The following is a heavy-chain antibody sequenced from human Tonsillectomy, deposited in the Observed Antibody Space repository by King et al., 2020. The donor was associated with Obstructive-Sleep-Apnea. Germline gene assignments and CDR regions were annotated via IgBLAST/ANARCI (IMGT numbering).Heavy chain of an antibody. J-gene: IGHJ1*01. CDR2: INPNSGGT. CDR1: GYTFTGYY. CDR3: ARPYTSGRDIQKENFQH. Sequence: QLVQSGAEVKKPGASVKVSCKASGYTFTGYYLHWVRQAPGQGLEWMGWINPNSGGTNYAQNFQGRVTMTRDTSVSTAYMELSRLTSDDTAVYYCARPYTSGRDIQKENFQHWGHGTLVTVSS. D-gene: IGHD6-25*01. V-gene: IGHV1-2*02.